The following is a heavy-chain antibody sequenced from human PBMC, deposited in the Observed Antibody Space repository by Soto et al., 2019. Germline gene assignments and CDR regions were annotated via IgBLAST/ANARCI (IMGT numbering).Heavy chain of an antibody. Sequence: GASVKVSCKASVYTFTSYAIHCVRQAPGQRLEWMGWINAGNGNTKYSQKFQGRVTITRDTSASTAYTELSSLRAEDTAVYYCARGAPPVWVGNPAGLVDWGQGTLVTVSS. CDR1: VYTFTSYA. J-gene: IGHJ4*02. CDR3: ARGAPPVWVGNPAGLVD. CDR2: INAGNGNT. V-gene: IGHV1-3*01. D-gene: IGHD3-16*01.